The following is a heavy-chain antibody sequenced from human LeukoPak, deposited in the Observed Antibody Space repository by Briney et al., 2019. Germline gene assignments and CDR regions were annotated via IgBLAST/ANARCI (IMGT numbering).Heavy chain of an antibody. CDR2: ISGSGGST. Sequence: GGSLRLSCAASGFTFSSYAMSWVRQAPGKGLEWVSAISGSGGSTYYADSVKGRFTISRDNAKNSLYLQMNSLRAEDTAVYYCARSDGSGSLDYWGQGTLVTVSS. D-gene: IGHD3-10*01. CDR3: ARSDGSGSLDY. V-gene: IGHV3-23*01. CDR1: GFTFSSYA. J-gene: IGHJ4*02.